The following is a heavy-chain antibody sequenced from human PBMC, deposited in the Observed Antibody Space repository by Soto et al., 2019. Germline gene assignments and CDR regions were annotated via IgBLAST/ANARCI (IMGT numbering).Heavy chain of an antibody. D-gene: IGHD1-1*01. Sequence: PSLKVSCKASEFTFTSSTVQWVRPARGQRLEWIGWIVVGSGNTNYAQKFQERVTITRDMSTSTAYMELSSLRSEDTAVYYCAAVPTGTTLFAFDIWGQGTMVTVS. V-gene: IGHV1-58*01. CDR3: AAVPTGTTLFAFDI. J-gene: IGHJ3*02. CDR2: IVVGSGNT. CDR1: EFTFTSST.